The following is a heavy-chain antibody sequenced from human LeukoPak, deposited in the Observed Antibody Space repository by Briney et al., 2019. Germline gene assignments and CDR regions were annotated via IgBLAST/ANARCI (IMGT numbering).Heavy chain of an antibody. Sequence: AGSLRLSCAASGFTFSRYWMNCVRQAPGKGLVWVSRINGDGSGPTYADSVEGRFTISRDNGKNTLYLQMNSLRAEDTAVYYCATRADIAVVPAALMNVLGKGTTVTVSS. CDR3: ATRADIAVVPAALMNV. CDR1: GFTFSRYW. V-gene: IGHV3-74*01. D-gene: IGHD2-2*01. J-gene: IGHJ6*04. CDR2: INGDGSGP.